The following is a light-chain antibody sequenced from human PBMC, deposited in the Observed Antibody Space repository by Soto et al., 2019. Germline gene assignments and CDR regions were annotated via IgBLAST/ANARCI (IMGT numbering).Light chain of an antibody. J-gene: IGKJ4*01. V-gene: IGKV3-20*01. CDR1: QTVRNNY. Sequence: EFGLTQSPCTLSLSPGERATLSWGASQTVRNNYLAWYQQKPGQAPRLVIYDASSRATGIPDRFSGGGSGTDFNLTISRLETEDFAVYYCQQFSSYPLTFGGGTKVDIK. CDR3: QQFSSYPLT. CDR2: DAS.